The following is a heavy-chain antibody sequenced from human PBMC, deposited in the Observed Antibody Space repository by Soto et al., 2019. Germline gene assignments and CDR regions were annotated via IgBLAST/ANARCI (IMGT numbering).Heavy chain of an antibody. Sequence: PGGSLRLSCAASGFTFSSCAMNWVRQAPGKGLEWVSTISGSGESTYYADSVKGRLTISRDNSKSTLYLQMNSLRAEDTAVYYCAKDRWNYDYFDFWGQGTLVTVSS. CDR2: ISGSGEST. J-gene: IGHJ4*02. CDR3: AKDRWNYDYFDF. CDR1: GFTFSSCA. V-gene: IGHV3-23*01. D-gene: IGHD1-7*01.